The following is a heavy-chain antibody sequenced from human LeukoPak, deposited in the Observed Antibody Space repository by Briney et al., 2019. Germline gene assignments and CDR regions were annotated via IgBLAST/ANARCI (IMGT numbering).Heavy chain of an antibody. Sequence: GGSLRLSCAASGFTFSSYAMHWVRQAPGKGLEWVAVISYDGSNKYYADSVKGRFTISRDNSKNTLYLQMNSLRAEDTSVYYCARDPTICTSASCPTYFMDVWGKGTTVTVSS. J-gene: IGHJ6*03. CDR1: GFTFSSYA. V-gene: IGHV3-30*01. D-gene: IGHD2-2*01. CDR3: ARDPTICTSASCPTYFMDV. CDR2: ISYDGSNK.